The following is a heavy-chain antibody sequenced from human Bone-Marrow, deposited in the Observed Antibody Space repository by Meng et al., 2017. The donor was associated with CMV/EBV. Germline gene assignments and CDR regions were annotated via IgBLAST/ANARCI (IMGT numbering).Heavy chain of an antibody. J-gene: IGHJ5*02. Sequence: SETLSLTCTVSGGSISSSSYYWGWIRQPPGKGLEWIGSIYYSGSTYYNPSLKSRVTISVDTSKNQFSLKLSSVTAADTAVYYCARDRHDFWSGYYSGWFDPWGQGTLVTAPQ. D-gene: IGHD3-3*01. CDR2: IYYSGST. CDR1: GGSISSSSYY. V-gene: IGHV4-39*02. CDR3: ARDRHDFWSGYYSGWFDP.